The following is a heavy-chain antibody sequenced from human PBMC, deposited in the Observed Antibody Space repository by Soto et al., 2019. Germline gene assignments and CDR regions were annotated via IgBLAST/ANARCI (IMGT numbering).Heavy chain of an antibody. CDR3: ASIRGYSYGSSFDY. CDR2: ISSSSSTI. J-gene: IGHJ4*02. CDR1: GFTFSSYS. D-gene: IGHD5-18*01. V-gene: IGHV3-48*01. Sequence: GGSLRLSCAASGFTFSSYSMNWVRQAPGKGLEWVSYISSSSSTIYYADSVKGRFTISRDNAKNSLYLQMNSLRAEDTAVYYCASIRGYSYGSSFDYWGQGTLVTVSS.